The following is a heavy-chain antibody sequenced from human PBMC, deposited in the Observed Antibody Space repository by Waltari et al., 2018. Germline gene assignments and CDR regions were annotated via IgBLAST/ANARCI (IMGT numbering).Heavy chain of an antibody. V-gene: IGHV3-33*08. CDR1: GFTFSSYG. J-gene: IGHJ3*02. D-gene: IGHD6-13*01. Sequence: QVQLVESGGGVVQPGRSLRLSCAASGFTFSSYGMHWVRQAPGKGLEWVAVIWYDGSNKYYADSVKGRFTISRDNSKNTLYLQMSSLRAEDTAMYYCARGEQQLDAFDIWGQGTMVTVSS. CDR2: IWYDGSNK. CDR3: ARGEQQLDAFDI.